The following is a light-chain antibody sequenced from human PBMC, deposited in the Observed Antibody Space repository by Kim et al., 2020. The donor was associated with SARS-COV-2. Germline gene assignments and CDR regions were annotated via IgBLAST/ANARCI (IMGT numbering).Light chain of an antibody. CDR3: QTWGTGIRV. CDR1: SGHSSYA. Sequence: SVKHTCTLSSGHSSYAIAWHQQQPEKGPRYLMKLNSDGSHSKGDGIPDRFSGSSSGAERYLTISSLQSEDEADYYCQTWGTGIRVFGGGTQLTVL. V-gene: IGLV4-69*01. J-gene: IGLJ3*02. CDR2: LNSDGSH.